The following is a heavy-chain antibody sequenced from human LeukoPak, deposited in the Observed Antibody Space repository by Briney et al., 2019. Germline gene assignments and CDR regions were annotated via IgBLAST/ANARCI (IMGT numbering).Heavy chain of an antibody. J-gene: IGHJ6*02. CDR2: IKQDGSEK. D-gene: IGHD4-17*01. V-gene: IGHV3-7*01. CDR3: ARGEVDDYGDYYYYYGTDV. Sequence: GGSLRLSCAASGFTFSSYWMSWVRQAPGKGLEWVANIKQDGSEKYYVDSVKGRFTISRDNAKNSLYLQMNSLRAEDTAVYYCARGEVDDYGDYYYYYGTDVWGQGTTVTVS. CDR1: GFTFSSYW.